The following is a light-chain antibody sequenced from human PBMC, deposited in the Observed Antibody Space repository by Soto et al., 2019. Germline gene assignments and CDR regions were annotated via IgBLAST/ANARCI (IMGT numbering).Light chain of an antibody. CDR2: EVS. CDR1: SSDVGGYNY. J-gene: IGLJ1*01. V-gene: IGLV2-14*01. Sequence: QSALTQPASVSGSPGQSITISCTGTSSDVGGYNYVSWYQQHPGKAPKLMIYEVSNRPSGVSNRFSGSKSGNTASLTISGLQAEDEVDYFCNSYGSTSTRYVFGTGTKLTVL. CDR3: NSYGSTSTRYV.